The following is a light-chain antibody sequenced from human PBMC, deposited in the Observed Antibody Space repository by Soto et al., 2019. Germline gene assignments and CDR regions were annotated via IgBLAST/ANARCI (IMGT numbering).Light chain of an antibody. CDR3: SQYTSSSTFSG. Sequence: QSVLTQPASVSGSPGQSITISCTGTSSDVGGYNYVSWYQQHPGKAPKLMIYEVSNRPSGVSNRFSGSKSGNTASLTISGLQAEYDADYYCSQYTSSSTFSGFAAGTKVTVL. CDR1: SSDVGGYNY. J-gene: IGLJ1*01. V-gene: IGLV2-14*01. CDR2: EVS.